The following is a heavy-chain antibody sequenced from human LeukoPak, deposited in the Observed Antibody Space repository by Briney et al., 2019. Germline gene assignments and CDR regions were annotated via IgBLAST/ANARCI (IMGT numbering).Heavy chain of an antibody. V-gene: IGHV3-21*01. CDR3: ARDRRDYFDY. Sequence: GGSLRLSCAASGFTFSSYSMNWVRQAPGKGPEWVSSISSSSSYIYYADSVKGRFTISRDNAKNSLYLQMNSQRAEDTAVYYCARDRRDYFDYWGQGTLVTVSS. CDR1: GFTFSSYS. CDR2: ISSSSSYI. J-gene: IGHJ4*02.